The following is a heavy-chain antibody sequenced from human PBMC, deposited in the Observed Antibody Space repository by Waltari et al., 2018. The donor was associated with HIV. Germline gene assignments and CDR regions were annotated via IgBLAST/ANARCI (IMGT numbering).Heavy chain of an antibody. CDR3: ARGYCSSTSCYGDFDY. CDR1: GYTFTSYA. D-gene: IGHD2-2*01. J-gene: IGHJ4*02. V-gene: IGHV1-3*01. CDR2: INAGNGNT. Sequence: QVQLVQSGAEVKKPGASVKVSCKASGYTFTSYAMHWVRQAPGQRLEWMGWINAGNGNTKYSQKCPGRVTITRDTSASTAYMELSSLRSEDTAVYYCARGYCSSTSCYGDFDYWGQGTLVTVSS.